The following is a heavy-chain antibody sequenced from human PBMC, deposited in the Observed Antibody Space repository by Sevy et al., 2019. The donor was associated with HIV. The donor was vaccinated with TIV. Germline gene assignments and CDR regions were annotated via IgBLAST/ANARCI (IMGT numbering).Heavy chain of an antibody. V-gene: IGHV3-21*01. CDR3: AGADNPWWGPFDY. CDR1: GFTFSNYH. J-gene: IGHJ4*02. CDR2: ISTSSNYI. Sequence: GGSLRLSCAASGFTFSNYHMNWVRQAPGKGLEWVSSISTSSNYIYYADSVRGRFTISRDNAKNSLYLQMNSLRAADTAVYYCAGADNPWWGPFDYWGQGTLVTISS. D-gene: IGHD2-15*01.